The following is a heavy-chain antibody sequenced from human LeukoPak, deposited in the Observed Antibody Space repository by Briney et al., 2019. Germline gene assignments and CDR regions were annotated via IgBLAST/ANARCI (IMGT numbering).Heavy chain of an antibody. J-gene: IGHJ4*02. D-gene: IGHD2-15*01. CDR3: ATDRATQYFDY. Sequence: GGSLRLSCAASGYPFSSYGMHWVRQAPGKGLEWVAFIWYDGSNKYYADSVKGRFTISRDNSRNTLFLQMNSLRVEDTAVYYCATDRATQYFDYWGQGTLVSVPS. V-gene: IGHV3-30*02. CDR2: IWYDGSNK. CDR1: GYPFSSYG.